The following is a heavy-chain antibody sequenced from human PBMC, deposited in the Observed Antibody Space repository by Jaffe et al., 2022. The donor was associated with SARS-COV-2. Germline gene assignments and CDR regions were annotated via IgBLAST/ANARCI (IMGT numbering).Heavy chain of an antibody. V-gene: IGHV4-39*01. CDR2: VFYSGNT. D-gene: IGHD2-8*01. CDR1: GVSTSSRSFY. J-gene: IGHJ6*03. CDR3: ARQIVLWTNGPQDFYYYYMDV. Sequence: QLELQESGPGLVKPSETLSLTCSVSGVSTSSRSFYWAWIRQPPEKGLEWIGSVFYSGNTHYNPSLKSRVGISVDTSKNQVSLTLNSVSAADAAVYYCARQIVLWTNGPQDFYYYYMDVWGKGTTVTVSS.